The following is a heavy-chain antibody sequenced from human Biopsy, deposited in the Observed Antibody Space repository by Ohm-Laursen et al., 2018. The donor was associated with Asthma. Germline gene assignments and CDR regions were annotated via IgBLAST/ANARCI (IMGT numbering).Heavy chain of an antibody. Sequence: GSLRLSCSASGFTFDDYAMHWVRQAPGKGLEWVSGISWDSGSTYYADSVKGRFTISRDNSKNTLYLQMNSLRAEDTAVYYCAKDKRYSGSYFDYWGQGTLVTVSS. CDR1: GFTFDDYA. CDR3: AKDKRYSGSYFDY. CDR2: ISWDSGST. J-gene: IGHJ4*02. D-gene: IGHD1-26*01. V-gene: IGHV3-23*01.